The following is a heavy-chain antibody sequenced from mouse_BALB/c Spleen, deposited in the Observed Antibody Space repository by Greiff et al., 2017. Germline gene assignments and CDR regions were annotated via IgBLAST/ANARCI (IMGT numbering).Heavy chain of an antibody. CDR2: IWAGGST. CDR1: GFSLTSYG. V-gene: IGHV2-9*02. Sequence: VQVVESGPGLVAPSQSLSITCTVSGFSLTSYGVHWVRQPPGKGLEWLGVIWAGGSTNYNSALMSRLSISKDNSKSQVFLKMNSLQTDDTAMYYCARDGDYYYGSSAMDYWGQGTSVTVSS. D-gene: IGHD1-1*01. CDR3: ARDGDYYYGSSAMDY. J-gene: IGHJ4*01.